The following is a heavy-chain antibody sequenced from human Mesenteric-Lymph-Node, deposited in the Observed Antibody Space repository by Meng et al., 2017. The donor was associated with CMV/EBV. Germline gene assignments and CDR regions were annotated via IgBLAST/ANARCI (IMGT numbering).Heavy chain of an antibody. CDR1: GFTFGDHA. D-gene: IGHD1-26*01. CDR2: IRSKAYGGTT. J-gene: IGHJ4*02. CDR3: TRNRGSYYLDY. Sequence: GESLKISCTASGFTFGDHAMSWVRQAPGKGLEWVGFIRSKAYGGTTEYASSVRGRFTISRDDSKSIAYLQMNSLKTEDTAVYYCTRNRGSYYLDYWGQGTLVTVSS. V-gene: IGHV3-49*04.